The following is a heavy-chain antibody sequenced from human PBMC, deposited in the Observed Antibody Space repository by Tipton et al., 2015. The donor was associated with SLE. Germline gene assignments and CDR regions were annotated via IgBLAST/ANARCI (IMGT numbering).Heavy chain of an antibody. Sequence: GSLRLSCAASGFTFSIYPLTWVRQAPGKGLEWVSAISAGGDSTFYADSMKGRFTISRDNSKNVVYLQMNSLRAEDTAVYYCAKETVAGWRGFDYWGQGTLVTVSS. D-gene: IGHD6-19*01. J-gene: IGHJ4*02. CDR2: ISAGGDST. CDR3: AKETVAGWRGFDY. CDR1: GFTFSIYP. V-gene: IGHV3-23*01.